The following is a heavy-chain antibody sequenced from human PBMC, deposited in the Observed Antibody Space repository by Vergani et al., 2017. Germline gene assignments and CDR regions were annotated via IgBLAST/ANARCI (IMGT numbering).Heavy chain of an antibody. CDR1: GYTFTSYY. CDR3: ARLSYDTTPYLQGGYDC. V-gene: IGHV3-23*04. Sequence: VQLVQSGAEVKKPGASVKVSCKASGYTFTSYYMHWVRQAPGKGLEWVSAISARYPSTYYADSVKGRFTISRDNSKNMLYLQMNSLRAEDTAVYYCARLSYDTTPYLQGGYDCWGQGTLVSVSS. J-gene: IGHJ4*03. D-gene: IGHD3-22*01. CDR2: ISARYPST.